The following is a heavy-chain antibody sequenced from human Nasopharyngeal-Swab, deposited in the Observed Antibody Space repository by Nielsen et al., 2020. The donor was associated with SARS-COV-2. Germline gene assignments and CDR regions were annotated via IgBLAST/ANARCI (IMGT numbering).Heavy chain of an antibody. CDR3: AKSGRYSSV. CDR2: ISSSGTTI. V-gene: IGHV3-48*03. CDR1: GFTFSSYE. D-gene: IGHD6-19*01. Sequence: GGSLRLSCAASGFTFSSYEMNWVRQAPGKGLEWLSYISSSGTTIYYADSVKGRFTISRDNAKNSLYLQMNSLRAEDTAVYYCAKSGRYSSVWGQGTQVTVSS. J-gene: IGHJ4*02.